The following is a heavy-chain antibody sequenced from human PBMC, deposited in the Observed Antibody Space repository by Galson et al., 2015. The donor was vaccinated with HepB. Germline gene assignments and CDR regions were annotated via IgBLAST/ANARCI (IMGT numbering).Heavy chain of an antibody. CDR2: IYYSGST. Sequence: TLSLTCTFSGASISSSSFYWGWIRQPPGEGLEWIGSIYYSGSTYYNPSLKSRLTISVDTSKNQFSLNLNSVTAADTAMYYCARHFGYSGVGDYWGRGTQVTVSS. V-gene: IGHV4-39*01. J-gene: IGHJ4*02. D-gene: IGHD5-12*01. CDR1: GASISSSSFY. CDR3: ARHFGYSGVGDY.